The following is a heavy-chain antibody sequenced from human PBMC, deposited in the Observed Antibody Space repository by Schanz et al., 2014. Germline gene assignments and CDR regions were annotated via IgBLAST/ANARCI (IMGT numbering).Heavy chain of an antibody. D-gene: IGHD3-9*01. V-gene: IGHV4-39*01. Sequence: QLQLQESGPGLVKPSETLSLTCTVSGGSISSSNYYWGWIRQPPGKGLGWIESIYYSGSTYYNPSFKSRVTTSVDTSKTQFPLKLSSVPAADTAVYYCARQFYDILTGYWFPYYFDYWGQGTLVTVSS. J-gene: IGHJ4*02. CDR2: IYYSGST. CDR1: GGSISSSNYY. CDR3: ARQFYDILTGYWFPYYFDY.